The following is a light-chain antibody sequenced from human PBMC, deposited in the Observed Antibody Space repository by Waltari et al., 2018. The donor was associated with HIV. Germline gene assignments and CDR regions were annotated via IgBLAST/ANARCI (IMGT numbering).Light chain of an antibody. CDR2: SND. Sequence: QSVLTQPPSVSGTPGQNVTISCPGSSTNIGSNIVNWYQQVPEAAPKLLNYSNDQRPPGCPDRFSGSKSGTSASLAISGLQSADEADYYCAAWDDSLNGMFGGGTKLTV. CDR3: AAWDDSLNGM. V-gene: IGLV1-44*01. CDR1: STNIGSNI. J-gene: IGLJ3*02.